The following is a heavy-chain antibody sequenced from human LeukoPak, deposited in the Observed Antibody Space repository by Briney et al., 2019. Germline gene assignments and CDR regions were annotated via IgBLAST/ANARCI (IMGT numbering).Heavy chain of an antibody. J-gene: IGHJ3*02. Sequence: PSETLSLTCTVSGYSISSGYYWGWIRQPPGKGLEWIGSISHVGNTYYNPSLKSRVTISVDTSKNQFSLKLSSVTAADTAVYYCARPSRDYGGNSDKLGAFDIWGQGTMVTVSS. CDR1: GYSISSGYY. V-gene: IGHV4-38-2*02. D-gene: IGHD4-23*01. CDR3: ARPSRDYGGNSDKLGAFDI. CDR2: ISHVGNT.